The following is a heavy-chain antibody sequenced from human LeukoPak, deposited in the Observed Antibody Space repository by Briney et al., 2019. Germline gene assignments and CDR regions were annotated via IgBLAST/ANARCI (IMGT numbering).Heavy chain of an antibody. Sequence: GGSLRLSCAAPGFTFSTYGMHWVRQAPGKGLEWVAFIRYDGSNEYYTDSVKGRFTLSRDNSKNTLYLQMNSLRAEDTAVYYCAKDPRGYSHGYSFDYWGQGTLVTVSS. V-gene: IGHV3-30*02. CDR1: GFTFSTYG. D-gene: IGHD5-18*01. CDR3: AKDPRGYSHGYSFDY. CDR2: IRYDGSNE. J-gene: IGHJ4*02.